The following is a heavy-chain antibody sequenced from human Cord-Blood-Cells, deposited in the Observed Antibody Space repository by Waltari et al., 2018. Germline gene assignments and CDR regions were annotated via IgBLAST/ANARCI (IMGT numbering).Heavy chain of an antibody. D-gene: IGHD7-27*01. V-gene: IGHV4-39*01. Sequence: QLQLQESGPGLVKPSETLSLTCTVSGGSISSSSYYWGWIRQPPGKGLDWIGSIYYSGSTYYHPALKSRVTISVDTSKNQFSLKLSSVTAADTAVYYCSLTGEKRYYFDYWGQGTLVTVSS. CDR2: IYYSGST. CDR3: SLTGEKRYYFDY. CDR1: GGSISSSSYY. J-gene: IGHJ4*02.